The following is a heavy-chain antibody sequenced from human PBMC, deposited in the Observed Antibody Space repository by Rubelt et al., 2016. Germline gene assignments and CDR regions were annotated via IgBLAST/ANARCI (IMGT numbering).Heavy chain of an antibody. Sequence: SSYGMNWVRQAPGKGLEWVSYITSSSVIYYADSVKGRFTISRDNAKNSLYLEMNSLRAEDTAMYYCARISSGWAEDYWGQGTLVTVSS. CDR2: ITSSSVI. J-gene: IGHJ4*02. CDR3: ARISSGWAEDY. D-gene: IGHD6-19*01. V-gene: IGHV3-48*04. CDR1: SSYG.